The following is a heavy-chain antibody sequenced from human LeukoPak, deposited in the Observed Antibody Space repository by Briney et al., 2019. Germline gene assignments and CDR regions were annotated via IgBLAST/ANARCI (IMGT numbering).Heavy chain of an antibody. V-gene: IGHV3-48*03. CDR2: IGSSGGTI. Sequence: GGSLRLSCAASGFAFSDYEMNWVRQAPGKGLEWVSNIGSSGGTIFYADSVKGRFSISRDNGKNSLYLQMNSLRVEDTAIYYCASRRDYWGQGTLVTVSS. CDR1: GFAFSDYE. J-gene: IGHJ4*02. CDR3: ASRRDY.